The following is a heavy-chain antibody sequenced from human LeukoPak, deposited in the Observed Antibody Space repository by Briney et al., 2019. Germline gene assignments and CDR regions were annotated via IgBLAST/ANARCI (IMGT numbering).Heavy chain of an antibody. Sequence: GGSLRPSCAASGFTFSSHGMHWVRQAPGKGLEWVTVIWYHGSNKYYADSVKGRFTISRDNSKNTLYLQMNSLRAEDTAVYYCVRGETTVTTWFDPWGQGTLVTVSS. D-gene: IGHD4-17*01. J-gene: IGHJ5*02. V-gene: IGHV3-33*01. CDR2: IWYHGSNK. CDR1: GFTFSSHG. CDR3: VRGETTVTTWFDP.